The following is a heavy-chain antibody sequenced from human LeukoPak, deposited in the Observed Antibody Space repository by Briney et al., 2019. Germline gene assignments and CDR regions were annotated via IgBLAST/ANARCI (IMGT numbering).Heavy chain of an antibody. Sequence: GGSLRLSCAASGFTFSSYWMHWVRQVPGRGLVWVSRINRDGGTTGYSDSVKGRFTTSRDNAKNTLYLQMNSLRAEDTALYYCARGGRGPDYWGQGTLVTVSS. CDR3: ARGGRGPDY. J-gene: IGHJ4*02. CDR1: GFTFSSYW. CDR2: INRDGGTT. D-gene: IGHD3-10*01. V-gene: IGHV3-74*01.